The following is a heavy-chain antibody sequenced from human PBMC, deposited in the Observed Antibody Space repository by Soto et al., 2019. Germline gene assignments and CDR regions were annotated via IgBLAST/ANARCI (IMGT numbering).Heavy chain of an antibody. J-gene: IGHJ4*02. V-gene: IGHV3-23*01. CDR1: GFTFSSYA. D-gene: IGHD2-2*01. CDR2: ISGSGGKT. CDR3: AKERTSSGYFDY. Sequence: GGSLRLSCAASGFTFSSYAMSWVCQAPGKGLEWVSAISGSGGKTYYGDSVKGRFTSSRDNSKSTLYLQMNSLRAEDTAVYYCAKERTSSGYFDYWGQGTLVTVSS.